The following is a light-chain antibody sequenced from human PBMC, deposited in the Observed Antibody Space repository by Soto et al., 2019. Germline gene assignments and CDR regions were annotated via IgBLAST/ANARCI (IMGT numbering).Light chain of an antibody. J-gene: IGLJ1*01. CDR1: SSNIGSDF. V-gene: IGLV1-47*01. Sequence: QSVLTQPPSASGTPGQRVTISCSGNSSNIGSDFVYWYQQLPGTAPKLLIYHNYQRPSGVPDRFSGSKSGTSGSLAISDRRSEDEADYYCSAWDDSVSAYVFGAGTKVTVL. CDR3: SAWDDSVSAYV. CDR2: HNY.